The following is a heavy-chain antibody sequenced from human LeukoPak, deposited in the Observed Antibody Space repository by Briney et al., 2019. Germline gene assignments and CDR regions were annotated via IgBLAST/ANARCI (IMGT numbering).Heavy chain of an antibody. D-gene: IGHD3-10*01. J-gene: IGHJ6*02. V-gene: IGHV1-69*05. CDR1: GGTFSSYA. CDR2: INPIFGTA. Sequence: ASVKVSCKASGGTFSSYAISWVRQARGQGLEWMGGINPIFGTANYAQKFQGRVTITTDESTSTDYMELSSVRSEDTAVYYCARAILLWFGELSYYYYGMDVWGQGTTVTVSS. CDR3: ARAILLWFGELSYYYYGMDV.